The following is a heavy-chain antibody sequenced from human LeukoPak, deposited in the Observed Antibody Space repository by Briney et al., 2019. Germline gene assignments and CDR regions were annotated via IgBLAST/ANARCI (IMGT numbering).Heavy chain of an antibody. CDR3: ARGPPYIVVVTAIGFFDY. Sequence: ASVKVSCKASGGTFSSYAISWVRQAPGQGLEWMGGIIPIFGTANYAQKFQGRVTITADESTSTAYMELSSLRSEDTAVYDCARGPPYIVVVTAIGFFDYWGQGTLVTVSS. D-gene: IGHD2-21*02. V-gene: IGHV1-69*13. CDR2: IIPIFGTA. J-gene: IGHJ4*02. CDR1: GGTFSSYA.